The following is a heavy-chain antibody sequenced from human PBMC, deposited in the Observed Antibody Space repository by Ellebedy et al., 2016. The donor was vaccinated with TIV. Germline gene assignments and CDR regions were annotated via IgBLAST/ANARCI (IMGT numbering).Heavy chain of an antibody. Sequence: GESLKISCAASGFTFSSYAMSWVRQAPGKGLEWVSVISGSGDSTYYADSVKARFTISRDNSKNTLYLQMNSLRAEDTAVYYCARVGYDILTKEVFGALDFWGQGSLVTVSS. CDR3: ARVGYDILTKEVFGALDF. CDR1: GFTFSSYA. V-gene: IGHV3-23*01. D-gene: IGHD3-9*01. J-gene: IGHJ4*02. CDR2: ISGSGDST.